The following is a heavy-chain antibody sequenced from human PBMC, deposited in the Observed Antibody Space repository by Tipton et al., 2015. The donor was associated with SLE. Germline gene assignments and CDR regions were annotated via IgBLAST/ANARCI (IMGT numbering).Heavy chain of an antibody. CDR1: GGSISSGSYY. CDR2: IYYSGST. V-gene: IGHV4-61*10. CDR3: ARDSSGWLYYYYGMDV. D-gene: IGHD6-19*01. Sequence: TLSLTCTVSGGSISSGSYYWSWIRQPAGKGLEWIGYIYYSGSTNYNPSLKSRVTISVDTSKNQFSLKLSSVTAADTAVYYCARDSSGWLYYYYGMDVWGQGTTVTVSS. J-gene: IGHJ6*02.